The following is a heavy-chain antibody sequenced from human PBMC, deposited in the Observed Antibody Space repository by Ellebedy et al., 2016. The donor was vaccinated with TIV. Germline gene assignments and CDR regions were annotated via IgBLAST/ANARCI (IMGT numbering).Heavy chain of an antibody. J-gene: IGHJ5*02. CDR2: IGCRGIKT. V-gene: IGHV3-21*01. Sequence: GESLKISCEASGFTFSSYAMNWVRQAPGKGLEWVSGIGCRGIKTYDADSVKGRFTISRDNAKNSLYLQMNSLRAEDTAVYYCARDSSGNWNDKGWFDPWGQGTLVTVSS. CDR3: ARDSSGNWNDKGWFDP. D-gene: IGHD1-20*01. CDR1: GFTFSSYA.